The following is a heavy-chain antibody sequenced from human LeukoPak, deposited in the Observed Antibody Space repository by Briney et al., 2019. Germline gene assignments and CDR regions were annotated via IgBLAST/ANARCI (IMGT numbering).Heavy chain of an antibody. D-gene: IGHD3-16*02. CDR3: ARDLMTTFGGVIVPTPVDY. CDR1: GYTFTSYG. V-gene: IGHV1-18*01. CDR2: ISAYNGNT. Sequence: ASVKVSCKASGYTFTSYGISWVRQAPGQGLEWMGWISAYNGNTNYAQKLQGRVTMTTDTSTSTAYMELRSLRSDDTAVYYCARDLMTTFGGVIVPTPVDYWGQGTLVTVSS. J-gene: IGHJ4*02.